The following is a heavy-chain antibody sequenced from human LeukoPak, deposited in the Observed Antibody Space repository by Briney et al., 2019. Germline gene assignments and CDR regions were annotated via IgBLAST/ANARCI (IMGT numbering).Heavy chain of an antibody. Sequence: PSETLSLTCAVSGGSISSSNWWSWVRQPPGKGLEWIGEIYHSGSTNYNPSLKSRVTISVDKSKNQFSLKLSSVTAADTAVYYCASGIAAAGTRLRFDYWGQGTLVTVSS. CDR1: GGSISSSNW. J-gene: IGHJ4*02. CDR3: ASGIAAAGTRLRFDY. V-gene: IGHV4-4*02. CDR2: IYHSGST. D-gene: IGHD6-13*01.